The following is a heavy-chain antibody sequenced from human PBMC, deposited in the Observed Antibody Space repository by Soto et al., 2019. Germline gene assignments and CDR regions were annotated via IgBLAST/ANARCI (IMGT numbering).Heavy chain of an antibody. CDR2: ISSSSSTI. CDR3: ARKEGGGLYYFDY. V-gene: IGHV3-48*01. J-gene: IGHJ4*02. CDR1: GFTFSSYS. D-gene: IGHD3-10*01. Sequence: GGSLRLSCAASGFTFSSYSMNWVRQAPGKGLEWVSYISSSSSTIYYADSVKGRFTISRDNAKNSLYLQMNSLRAEDTAVYYCARKEGGGLYYFDYWGQGTLVTVSS.